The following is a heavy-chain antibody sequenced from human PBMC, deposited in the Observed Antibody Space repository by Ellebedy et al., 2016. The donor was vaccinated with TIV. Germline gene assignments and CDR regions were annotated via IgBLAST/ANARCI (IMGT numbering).Heavy chain of an antibody. J-gene: IGHJ4*02. V-gene: IGHV3-30-3*01. CDR2: ISYDGTNK. Sequence: GGSLRLSXAASGFTSGNNALHWVRQAPGKGLEWVALISYDGTNKYYADSVKGRFTISRDNSKSTLYLQMDSLRAEDTAVYYCAKDESDGELPRPFDYWGQGTLVTVSS. CDR3: AKDESDGELPRPFDY. CDR1: GFTSGNNA. D-gene: IGHD1-26*01.